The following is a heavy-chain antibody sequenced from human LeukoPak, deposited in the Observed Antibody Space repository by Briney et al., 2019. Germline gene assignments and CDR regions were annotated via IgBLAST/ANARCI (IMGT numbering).Heavy chain of an antibody. CDR1: GLTFSNFP. CDR3: AKVLGHDSDGYYYYGLHV. CDR2: ISGSGADT. D-gene: IGHD3-22*01. J-gene: IGHJ6*02. Sequence: GGSLRLSCAASGLTFSNFPMTWVRRAPGKGLQSFASISGSGADTYYTDSVKGRFTISRDNLNNTVYLQMNSLRAEDTAVYYCAKVLGHDSDGYYYYGLHVWGQGTTVTVSS. V-gene: IGHV3-23*01.